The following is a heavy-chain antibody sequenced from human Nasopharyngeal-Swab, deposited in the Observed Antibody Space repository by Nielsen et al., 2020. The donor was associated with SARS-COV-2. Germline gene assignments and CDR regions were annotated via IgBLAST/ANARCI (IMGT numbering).Heavy chain of an antibody. V-gene: IGHV3-53*01. CDR1: GFSFSNSD. Sequence: GGSLKISCAASGFSFSNSDMNWVRQAPGKGLEWVSVIHTSGATNYADSVKGRFTISRDNSKNMVYLQMNSLRVEDTAVYYCARAPRMDVWGQGTTVTVSS. CDR2: IHTSGAT. J-gene: IGHJ6*02. CDR3: ARAPRMDV.